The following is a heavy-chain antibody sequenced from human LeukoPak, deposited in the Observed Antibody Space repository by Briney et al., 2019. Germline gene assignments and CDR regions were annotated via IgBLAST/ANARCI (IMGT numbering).Heavy chain of an antibody. D-gene: IGHD6-13*01. J-gene: IGHJ4*02. CDR1: GGSISSSSYY. V-gene: IGHV4-61*01. CDR2: IYYSGST. Sequence: SETLSLTCTVSGGSISSSSYYWGWIRQPPGKGLEWIGYIYYSGSTNYNPSLKSRVTISVDTSKNQFSLKLSSVTAADTAVYYCAREGEYSSSSYWGQGTLVTVSS. CDR3: AREGEYSSSSY.